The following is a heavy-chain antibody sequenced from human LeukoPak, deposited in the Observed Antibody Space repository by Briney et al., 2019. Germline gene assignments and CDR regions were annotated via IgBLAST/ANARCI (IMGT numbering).Heavy chain of an antibody. D-gene: IGHD2-2*01. CDR3: ARAGYCSSTSCYFDY. CDR1: GGSISSGGYY. V-gene: IGHV4-31*03. CDR2: IYYSGST. J-gene: IGHJ4*02. Sequence: SETLSHTCTVSGGSISSGGYYWSWIRQHPGKGLEWIGYIYYSGSTYYNPSLKSRVTISVDTSKNQFSLKLSSVTAADTAVYYCARAGYCSSTSCYFDYWGQGTLVTVSS.